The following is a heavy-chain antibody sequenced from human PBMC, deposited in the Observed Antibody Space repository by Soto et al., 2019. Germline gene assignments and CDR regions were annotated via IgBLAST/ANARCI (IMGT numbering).Heavy chain of an antibody. CDR3: AREIVIVGVTTAYGMDV. V-gene: IGHV1-18*04. CDR2: ISGHNGNT. D-gene: IGHD1-26*01. CDR1: GYIFRRYA. J-gene: IGHJ6*02. Sequence: QVKLVQAGTEVKKPGASVKVSCKASGYIFRRYAISWVRQAPGQGLEWMRGISGHNGNTNFGQKYQGRVAMTRATSTSTAYMELRSLRSDDTAVYYCAREIVIVGVTTAYGMDVWGQGTTVTVS.